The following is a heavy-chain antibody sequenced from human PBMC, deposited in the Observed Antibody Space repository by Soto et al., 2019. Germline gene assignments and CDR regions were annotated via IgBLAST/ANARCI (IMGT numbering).Heavy chain of an antibody. CDR2: IYYRGST. CDR3: ARRYGGNFDY. V-gene: IGHV4-59*01. J-gene: IGHJ4*02. Sequence: QVQLQESGPGLVKPSETLSLTCTVSGGSISSYYWSWIRQPPGKGLEWIGYIYYRGSTNYNASLKSRVTISVDTSKNQFSLKLSSVTAADTAVYYCARRYGGNFDYWGQGTLVTVSS. CDR1: GGSISSYY. D-gene: IGHD1-26*01.